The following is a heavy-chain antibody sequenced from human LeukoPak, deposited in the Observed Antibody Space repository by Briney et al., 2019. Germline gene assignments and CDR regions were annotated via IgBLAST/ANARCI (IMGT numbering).Heavy chain of an antibody. CDR1: GFSLSTRGVG. CDR2: IYWDDDK. J-gene: IGHJ4*02. Sequence: SGPTLVKPTQTLTLTCTFSGFSLSTRGVGVGWIRQPPGKALEWLALIYWDDDKRYRPSLKSRVTITKDTSKNQVVLTMTNMDPVDTATYYCAHLSKYSSTWSHWGQGTLVTVSS. CDR3: AHLSKYSSTWSH. V-gene: IGHV2-5*02. D-gene: IGHD6-13*01.